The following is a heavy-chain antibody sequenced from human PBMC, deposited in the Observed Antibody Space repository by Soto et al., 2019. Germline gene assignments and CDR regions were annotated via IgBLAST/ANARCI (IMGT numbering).Heavy chain of an antibody. J-gene: IGHJ5*02. Sequence: QLQLQESGSGLVKPSQTLSLTCAVSGGSISSGGYSWSWIRQPPGKGLEWIGYIYHSGSTYYNPSLKSRVTISVDRSKNQFSLKLSSVTAADTAVYYCAREISNPLYGHNNWFDPWGQGTLVTVSS. CDR3: AREISNPLYGHNNWFDP. CDR2: IYHSGST. D-gene: IGHD2-2*02. V-gene: IGHV4-30-2*01. CDR1: GGSISSGGYS.